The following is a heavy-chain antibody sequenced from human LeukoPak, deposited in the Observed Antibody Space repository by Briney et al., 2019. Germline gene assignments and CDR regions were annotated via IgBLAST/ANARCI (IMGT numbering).Heavy chain of an antibody. J-gene: IGHJ4*02. Sequence: GGSLRLSCAASGFTVSSNYMSWVRQAPGKGLEWVSVIYSGGSTYYADSGKGRFTISRDNSKNTLYLQMNSLRAEDTAVYYCARDLSYYDSSGPLGYWGQGTLVTVSS. CDR2: IYSGGST. CDR3: ARDLSYYDSSGPLGY. D-gene: IGHD3-22*01. CDR1: GFTVSSNY. V-gene: IGHV3-53*01.